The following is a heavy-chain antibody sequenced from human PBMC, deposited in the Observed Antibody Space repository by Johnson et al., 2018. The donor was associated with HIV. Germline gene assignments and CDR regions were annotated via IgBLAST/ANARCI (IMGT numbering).Heavy chain of an antibody. V-gene: IGHV3-NL1*01. CDR1: GFTFSGYG. J-gene: IGHJ3*02. CDR2: IYSGGKT. Sequence: QVQLVESGGGVVQPGKSLRLSCAASGFTFSGYGMHWVRQAPGKGLEWVSVIYSGGKTYYADSVKGRFTISRDNSKNTLYLQMNSLKAEDTAVYYCVSSGCQRCAFDIWGQGTMVTVSS. D-gene: IGHD6-19*01. CDR3: VSSGCQRCAFDI.